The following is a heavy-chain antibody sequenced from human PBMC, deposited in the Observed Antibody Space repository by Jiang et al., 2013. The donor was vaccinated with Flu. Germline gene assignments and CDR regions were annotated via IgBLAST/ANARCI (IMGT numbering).Heavy chain of an antibody. J-gene: IGHJ4*02. V-gene: IGHV1-3*01. CDR3: ARETYSTGCLGLDY. CDR1: GYTFTSYA. CDR2: LNAGNGNT. Sequence: GAEVKKPGASVKISCKASGYTFTSYAMHWVRQAPGQRLEWMGWLNAGNGNTKYSQKFQGRVTITWDTSASTAYMDLSSLRYEDTAVYYCARETYSTGCLGLDYWGQGTLVTVSS. D-gene: IGHD6-19*01.